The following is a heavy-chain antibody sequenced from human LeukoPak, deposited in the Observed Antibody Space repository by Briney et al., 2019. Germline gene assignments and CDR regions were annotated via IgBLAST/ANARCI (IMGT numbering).Heavy chain of an antibody. CDR2: IKQDGSEK. CDR1: GFTFRNYW. J-gene: IGHJ4*02. V-gene: IGHV3-7*01. D-gene: IGHD5-18*01. Sequence: GGSLRLSCATSGFTFRNYWMSWVRQAPGKGLEWLANIKQDGSEKYYVDSVKGRFTISRDNSKNTLYLQMNSLRAEDTAVYYCAKDLDGYSYGSLFDYWGQGTLVTVSS. CDR3: AKDLDGYSYGSLFDY.